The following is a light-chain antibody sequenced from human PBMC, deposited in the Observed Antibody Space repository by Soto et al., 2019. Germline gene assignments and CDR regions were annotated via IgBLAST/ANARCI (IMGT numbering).Light chain of an antibody. Sequence: DIQMTRSPSTLSASVGDRFTITCRASQSISSWLAWYQQKPGKAPKLLIYKASSLQSGVPSRFSGSGSGTEFTLTISSLQPDDVATYYWQQYNSYSRTFGQGTKVDIK. CDR2: KAS. CDR3: QQYNSYSRT. V-gene: IGKV1-5*03. CDR1: QSISSW. J-gene: IGKJ1*01.